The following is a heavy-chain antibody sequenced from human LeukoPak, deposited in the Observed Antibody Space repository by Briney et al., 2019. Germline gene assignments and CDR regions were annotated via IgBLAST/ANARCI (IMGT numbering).Heavy chain of an antibody. Sequence: ASVTVSCKASGGTFSSYAISWVRQAPGQGLEWMGRIIPILGIANYAQKFQRRVTITADKSTSTAYMELSSLRSEDTAVYYCAAAAGTWYYGMDVWGQGTTVTVSS. D-gene: IGHD6-13*01. J-gene: IGHJ6*02. CDR2: IIPILGIA. V-gene: IGHV1-69*04. CDR1: GGTFSSYA. CDR3: AAAAGTWYYGMDV.